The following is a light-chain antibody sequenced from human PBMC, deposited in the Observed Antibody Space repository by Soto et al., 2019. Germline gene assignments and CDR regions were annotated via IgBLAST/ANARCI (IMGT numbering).Light chain of an antibody. J-gene: IGKJ1*01. V-gene: IGKV3-20*01. CDR1: QSVSSNY. CDR3: QQYGSSGT. Sequence: EIVLTQSPGTLSLSPGEGATLSCRASQSVSSNYLAWYQQKPGQAPRLLIYGSSSRATGIPARFSGSGSGTDFTLTISRLEPEDFAVYYCQQYGSSGTFGQGTKVDIK. CDR2: GSS.